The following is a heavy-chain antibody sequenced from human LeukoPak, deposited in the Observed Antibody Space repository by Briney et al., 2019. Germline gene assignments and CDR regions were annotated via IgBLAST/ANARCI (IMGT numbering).Heavy chain of an antibody. J-gene: IGHJ4*02. CDR1: GGSFSGYY. CDR2: INHSGST. CDR3: ARVRMVRGVVGDY. Sequence: SETLSLTCAVYGGSFSGYYWSWIRQPPGKGLEWIGEINHSGSTNYNASLKSRVTISVDTSKNQCSLKLSSVTAADTAVYYCARVRMVRGVVGDYWGQGTLVTVSS. D-gene: IGHD3-10*01. V-gene: IGHV4-34*01.